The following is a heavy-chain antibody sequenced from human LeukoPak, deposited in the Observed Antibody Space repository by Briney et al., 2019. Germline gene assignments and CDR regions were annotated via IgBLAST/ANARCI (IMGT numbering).Heavy chain of an antibody. Sequence: GGSLRLSCAASGFTFSSYWMHWVRQAPGNGLVWVARINSDGRSTSYADSVKGRFTISRDNAKNILYLQMNTLGAEDTAVYYCARDGRGDYCSGGSCLMFDPWGQGTLVTVSS. J-gene: IGHJ5*02. CDR2: INSDGRST. CDR3: ARDGRGDYCSGGSCLMFDP. D-gene: IGHD2-15*01. CDR1: GFTFSSYW. V-gene: IGHV3-74*01.